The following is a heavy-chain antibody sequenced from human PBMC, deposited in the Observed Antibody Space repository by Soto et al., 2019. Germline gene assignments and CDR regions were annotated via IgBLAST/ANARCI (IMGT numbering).Heavy chain of an antibody. J-gene: IGHJ3*02. CDR1: GFSLSTSGVG. Sequence: QITLKESGPTLVQPTQTLTLTCTFSGFSLSTSGVGVGWIRQPPGKALEWLALIYWDDDKRYSPSLKSRLTTTQDPSKNQVVLTMTNMDPVDTATYYCAHRLVTVDAFDIWGQGTMLTVSS. D-gene: IGHD2-15*01. CDR2: IYWDDDK. V-gene: IGHV2-5*02. CDR3: AHRLVTVDAFDI.